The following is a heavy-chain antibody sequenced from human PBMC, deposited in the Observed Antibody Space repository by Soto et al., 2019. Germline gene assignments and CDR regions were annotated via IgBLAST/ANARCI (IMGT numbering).Heavy chain of an antibody. D-gene: IGHD3-22*01. CDR3: YDTSGYHSWDY. J-gene: IGHJ4*02. Sequence: PGGSLRLSCAASGFTFSNARMNWVRQAPGMGLEWVGHIKSKTDGGTTDYAAPVKGRFTISRDDSKNTLYLQMNSLKTEDTAVYYCYDTSGYHSWDYWGLGTLVTVSS. CDR2: IKSKTDGGTT. V-gene: IGHV3-15*07. CDR1: GFTFSNAR.